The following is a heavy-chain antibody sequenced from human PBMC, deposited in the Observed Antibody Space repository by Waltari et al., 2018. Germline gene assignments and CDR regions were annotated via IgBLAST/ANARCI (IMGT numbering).Heavy chain of an antibody. Sequence: EVKLVESGGGLVKPGGSRTISCIGSGFTFRNAWLTWGRKAPGKGLEWVGHIKTKIDGGTTDYAAPVKGRFTISRDDPKNTVFLQLNSLKAEDTAVYYCSANYSNYFYFYSYMDVWGKGITVTVSS. V-gene: IGHV3-15*01. CDR1: GFTFRNAW. CDR2: IKTKIDGGTT. D-gene: IGHD4-4*01. J-gene: IGHJ6*03. CDR3: SANYSNYFYFYSYMDV.